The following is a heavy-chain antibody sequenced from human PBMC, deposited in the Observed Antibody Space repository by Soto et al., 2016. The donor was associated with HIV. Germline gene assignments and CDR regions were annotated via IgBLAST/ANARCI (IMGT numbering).Heavy chain of an antibody. D-gene: IGHD4-17*01. V-gene: IGHV1-8*03. CDR1: GYTFTTYD. CDR3: ARGVKDLTVILDY. CDR2: MNPDNGNT. Sequence: QVQLVQSGPEVKRPGASVKVSCKAAGYTFTTYDINWVRQAHGQGPEWMGWMNPDNGNTEFAQNFQDRVTFTRNRSISTAYLELNSLTSDDTAVYYCARGVKDLTVILDYWGQGTLVHRLL. J-gene: IGHJ4*02.